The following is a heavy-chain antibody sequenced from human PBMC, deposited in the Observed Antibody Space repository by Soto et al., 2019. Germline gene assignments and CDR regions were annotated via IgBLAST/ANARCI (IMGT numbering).Heavy chain of an antibody. CDR1: GFTFDDYA. D-gene: IGHD6-19*01. CDR2: ISWNSDTI. J-gene: IGHJ1*01. CDR3: AKDVAGARRAEYFQH. Sequence: EVQLVESGGGLVQPGRSLRLSCAASGFTFDDYAMHWVRQAPGKGLEWVSGISWNSDTICYADSVKGRFTISRDNAKNSLYLQMNSLRAEDTALYYCAKDVAGARRAEYFQHWGQGTLVTVSS. V-gene: IGHV3-9*01.